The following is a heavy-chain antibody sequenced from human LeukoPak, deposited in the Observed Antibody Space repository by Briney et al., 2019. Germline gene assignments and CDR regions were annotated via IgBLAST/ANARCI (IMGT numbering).Heavy chain of an antibody. D-gene: IGHD6-25*01. CDR3: ARTVSATPQVFDY. V-gene: IGHV4-59*01. CDR2: IYYSGST. CDR1: GGYISSYY. J-gene: IGHJ4*02. Sequence: SETLSLTCTVSGGYISSYYWSWIRQPPGKGLEWIGHIYYSGSTNYNPSLKSRVSMSVDTSKSRFSLKVSSVTAADTAVYYCARTVSATPQVFDYWGQGTLVTVSS.